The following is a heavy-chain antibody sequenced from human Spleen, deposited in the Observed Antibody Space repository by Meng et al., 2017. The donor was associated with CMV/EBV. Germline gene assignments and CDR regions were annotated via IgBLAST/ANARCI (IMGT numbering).Heavy chain of an antibody. D-gene: IGHD5-12*01. J-gene: IGHJ6*01. Sequence: SLKISCAAFGFTFSSYSMNWVRQAPGKGLEWVSGISWNSSSIGYADSVKGRFTISRDNAKKSLYLQMNSLRHEDVALYFCAKDRLANYYYFGLDVWGQGTTVTVSS. CDR1: GFTFSSYS. V-gene: IGHV3-9*03. CDR2: ISWNSSSI. CDR3: AKDRLANYYYFGLDV.